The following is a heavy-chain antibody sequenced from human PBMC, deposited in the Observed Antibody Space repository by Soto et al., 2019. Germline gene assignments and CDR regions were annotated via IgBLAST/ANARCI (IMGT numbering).Heavy chain of an antibody. CDR2: IYYSGST. CDR1: GGSISSYY. J-gene: IGHJ6*02. V-gene: IGHV4-59*12. Sequence: SETLSLTCTVSGGSISSYYWSWIRQPPGKGLEWIGYIYYSGSTNYNPSLKSRVTISVDTSKNQFSLKLSSVTAEDTAVYYCAKGPTIFGVIIVAEYYYGLDVWGQGTTVTVSS. CDR3: AKGPTIFGVIIVAEYYYGLDV. D-gene: IGHD3-3*01.